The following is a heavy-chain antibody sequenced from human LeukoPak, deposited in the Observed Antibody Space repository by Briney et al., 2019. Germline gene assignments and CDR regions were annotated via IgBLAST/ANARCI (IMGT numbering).Heavy chain of an antibody. V-gene: IGHV3-21*01. Sequence: GGSLRLSCAASGFTSCSYSMNWVRQAPGKGLEWVSSISSSSSYIYYADSVKGRFTISRDNAKNSLYLQMNSLRAEDTAVYYCARASSIAAAGYWGQGTLVTVSS. CDR3: ARASSIAAAGY. J-gene: IGHJ4*02. CDR2: ISSSSSYI. D-gene: IGHD6-13*01. CDR1: GFTSCSYS.